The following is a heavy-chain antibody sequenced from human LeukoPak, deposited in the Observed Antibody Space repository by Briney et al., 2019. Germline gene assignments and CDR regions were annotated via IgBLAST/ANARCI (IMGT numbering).Heavy chain of an antibody. CDR1: GFTFSSYE. D-gene: IGHD1-14*01. CDR3: AKPARTDYTDY. J-gene: IGHJ4*02. Sequence: GGSLRLSCAASGFTFSSYEMNWVRQAPGKGLEWVSYISSSGSTIYYADSVKGRFTISRDNSKNTLYLQMNSLRAEDTAVYYCAKPARTDYTDYWGQGTLVTVSS. V-gene: IGHV3-48*03. CDR2: ISSSGSTI.